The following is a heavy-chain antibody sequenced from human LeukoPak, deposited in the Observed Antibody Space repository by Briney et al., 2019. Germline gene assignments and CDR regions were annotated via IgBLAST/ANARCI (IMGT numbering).Heavy chain of an antibody. CDR1: GFTFDDYA. CDR3: AKDARRYYDILTGLWYFDL. CDR2: ISGDGGST. Sequence: QPGGSLRLSCAASGFTFDDYAMHWVRQAPGKGLEWVSLISGDGGSTYYADSVKGRFTISRDNSKNSLYLQMNSLRTEDTALYYCAKDARRYYDILTGLWYFDLWGRGTLVTVSS. V-gene: IGHV3-43*02. J-gene: IGHJ2*01. D-gene: IGHD3-9*01.